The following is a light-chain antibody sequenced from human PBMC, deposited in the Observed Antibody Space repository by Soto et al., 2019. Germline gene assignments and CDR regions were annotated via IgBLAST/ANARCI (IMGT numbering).Light chain of an antibody. CDR2: EVS. V-gene: IGLV2-14*01. Sequence: QSERTQPAYVSGSPGQSITISYTGTSSDVGGNNYVSWYQHPPGKAPKLMIYEVSNRPSGVSNRFSGSKSGSTASLTISGLQAEDEADYHCTSYTTNTALVFGAGTKVTVL. CDR3: TSYTTNTALV. J-gene: IGLJ1*01. CDR1: SSDVGGNNY.